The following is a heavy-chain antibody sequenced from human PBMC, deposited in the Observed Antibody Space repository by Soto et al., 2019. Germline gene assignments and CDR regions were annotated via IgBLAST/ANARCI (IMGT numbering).Heavy chain of an antibody. D-gene: IGHD6-13*01. Sequence: GGSLRLSCAASRFTFSSYAMSWVRQAPGKGLEWVSTISGSGISTYYTDSVKGRFTISRDNSKNTLCLQMSSPRAEDTAVYYCARIVAAAGIAYWGQGTLVTVSS. J-gene: IGHJ4*02. CDR1: RFTFSSYA. CDR2: ISGSGIST. CDR3: ARIVAAAGIAY. V-gene: IGHV3-23*01.